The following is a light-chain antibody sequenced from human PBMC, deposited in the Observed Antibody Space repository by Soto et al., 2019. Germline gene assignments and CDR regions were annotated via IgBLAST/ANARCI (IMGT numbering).Light chain of an antibody. J-gene: IGKJ5*01. Sequence: DTVLRQSPARLSFSPGEVATLSCRASQSINTYLAWYQQKPGQAPRLLIYDASKRATGIPARFSGSGSGTNFTLTISSLEPEDFAVYYCQQRRSWQVTFGQGTRLEIK. CDR3: QQRRSWQVT. CDR2: DAS. V-gene: IGKV3D-11*02. CDR1: QSINTY.